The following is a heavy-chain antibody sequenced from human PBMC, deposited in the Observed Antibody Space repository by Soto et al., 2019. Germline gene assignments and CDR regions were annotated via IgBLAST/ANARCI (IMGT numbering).Heavy chain of an antibody. Sequence: GASVKVSCKASGYTFTSYAMHWVRQAPGQRLEWMGWINAGNGNTKYSQKFQGRVTITRDTSASTAYMELSSLRSEDTAVYYCARGIAAAGFNAFDIWGQGTMVTVSS. CDR1: GYTFTSYA. CDR3: ARGIAAAGFNAFDI. V-gene: IGHV1-3*01. J-gene: IGHJ3*02. CDR2: INAGNGNT. D-gene: IGHD6-13*01.